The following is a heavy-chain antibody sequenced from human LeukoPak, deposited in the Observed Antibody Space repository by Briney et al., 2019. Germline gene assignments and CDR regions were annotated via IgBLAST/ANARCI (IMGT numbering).Heavy chain of an antibody. J-gene: IGHJ3*02. Sequence: ASVKVSCKASGYTFTGYYLHWVRQAPGQGLEWMGWINPNSGGTNYAQKFQGRVTMTRDTSSSTAYLDLSRLRSDDTAVYYCARVRVTMIVVVDDAFDIWGQGTMVTVSS. D-gene: IGHD3-22*01. CDR2: INPNSGGT. V-gene: IGHV1-2*02. CDR3: ARVRVTMIVVVDDAFDI. CDR1: GYTFTGYY.